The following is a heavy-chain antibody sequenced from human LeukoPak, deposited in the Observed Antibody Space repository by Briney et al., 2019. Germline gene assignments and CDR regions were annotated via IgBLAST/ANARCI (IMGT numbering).Heavy chain of an antibody. CDR2: ISGSGGST. V-gene: IGHV3-23*01. CDR3: AKAYYYDSSGYQPPYGMDV. CDR1: GFTFSSYA. Sequence: PGGSLRLSCAASGFTFSSYAMNWVRQAPGKGLEWVSAISGSGGSTYYADSVKGRFTISRDNSKNTLYLQMNSLRAEDTAVYYCAKAYYYDSSGYQPPYGMDVWGQGTTVTVSS. D-gene: IGHD3-22*01. J-gene: IGHJ6*02.